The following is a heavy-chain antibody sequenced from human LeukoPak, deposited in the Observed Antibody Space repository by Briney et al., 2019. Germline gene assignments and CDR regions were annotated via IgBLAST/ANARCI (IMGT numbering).Heavy chain of an antibody. V-gene: IGHV1-69*13. CDR1: GYTFTGYY. CDR2: IIPIFGSG. J-gene: IGHJ4*02. Sequence: SVKVSCKASGYTFTGYYMHWVRQAPGQGLEWMGGIIPIFGSGNYAQKFQDRVTITADESTSTAYMELSSLRSGDTAVYYCAKAGAAAIFDYWGQGTLVTVSS. D-gene: IGHD6-13*01. CDR3: AKAGAAAIFDY.